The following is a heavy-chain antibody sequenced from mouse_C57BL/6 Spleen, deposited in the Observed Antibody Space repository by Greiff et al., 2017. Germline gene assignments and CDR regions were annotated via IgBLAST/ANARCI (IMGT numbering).Heavy chain of an antibody. D-gene: IGHD2-4*01. CDR2: LNPSTGGT. J-gene: IGHJ4*01. V-gene: IGHV1-53*01. CDR3: ARDSHDYDDYARDD. Sequence: QVQLQQPGTELVKPGASVKLSCKASGYTFTSYWMHWVKQRPGQGLEWIGNLNPSTGGTNYNEKFKIKATLSVDKSSSTAYMQRSSLTAEDSAVYDCARDSHDYDDYARDDWGQGTSVTVSS. CDR1: GYTFTSYW.